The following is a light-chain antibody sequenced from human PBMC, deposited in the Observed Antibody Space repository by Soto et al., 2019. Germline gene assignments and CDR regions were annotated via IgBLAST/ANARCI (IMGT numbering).Light chain of an antibody. V-gene: IGLV2-23*01. CDR2: EGN. CDR3: CAYAGSNTLV. CDR1: SSDVGGYDF. Sequence: QSALTQPRSVSGSPGQSVTISCTGSSSDVGGYDFVSWYRQHPGKAPKLMIYEGNKRPSGVSNRFSASKSGNTASLTISGLQAKDEADYYCCAYAGSNTLVFGGGTKVTVL. J-gene: IGLJ2*01.